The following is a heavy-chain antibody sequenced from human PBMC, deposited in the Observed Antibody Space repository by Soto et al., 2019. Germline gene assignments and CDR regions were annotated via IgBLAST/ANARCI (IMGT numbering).Heavy chain of an antibody. D-gene: IGHD1-26*01. CDR3: ARDLAKGGGSAGFDY. CDR1: GSTFTGDY. J-gene: IGHJ4*02. CDR2: IGPKSGGT. V-gene: IGHV1-2*02. Sequence: SLKGSCTASGSTFTGDYVRWVRQAPEQGPDWMGGIGPKSGGTMYAQKFQLRVTMTWETSISTAYMALTRLRSDDTAVYYCARDLAKGGGSAGFDYWGQGTLVTAPQ.